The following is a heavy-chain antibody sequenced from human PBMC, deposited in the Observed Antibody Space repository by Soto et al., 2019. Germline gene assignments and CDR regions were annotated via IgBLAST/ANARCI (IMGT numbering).Heavy chain of an antibody. D-gene: IGHD1-26*01. V-gene: IGHV1-69*13. Sequence: EASVKVSCKASGGTFSSYAISWVRQAPGQGLEWMGGIIPIFGTANYAQKFQGRVTITADESTSTAYMELSSLRSEDTAVYYCARDIGPDTYYYYGMDVWGQGTTVTVSS. CDR3: ARDIGPDTYYYYGMDV. J-gene: IGHJ6*02. CDR1: GGTFSSYA. CDR2: IIPIFGTA.